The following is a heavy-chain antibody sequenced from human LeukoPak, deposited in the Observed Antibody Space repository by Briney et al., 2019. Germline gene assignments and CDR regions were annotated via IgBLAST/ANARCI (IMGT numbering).Heavy chain of an antibody. D-gene: IGHD2-2*01. CDR2: ISYNGSNK. CDR3: AKGDKAYCSTTSCYWGPFDY. V-gene: IGHV3-30*18. CDR1: GFTFSGYG. Sequence: GGSLRLTCAASGFTFSGYGMHWVRQAPGKGLEWVAVISYNGSNKYYADSVKGRFTISRDNSKNTLYLQMNSLRAEDTAVYYCAKGDKAYCSTTSCYWGPFDYWGQGTLVTVSS. J-gene: IGHJ4*02.